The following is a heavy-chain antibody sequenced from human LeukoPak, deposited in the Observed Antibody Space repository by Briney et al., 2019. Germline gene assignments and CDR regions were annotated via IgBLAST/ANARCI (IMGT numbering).Heavy chain of an antibody. D-gene: IGHD3-10*01. CDR3: ARRRGDGSGIYYIKYYYDYYMDV. J-gene: IGHJ6*03. CDR2: IYYSGST. CDR1: GGSISSSSYY. Sequence: PSETLSLTCTVSGGSISSSSYYWGWIRQPPGKGLEWIGSIYYSGSTYYNPSLKSRVTISVDTSKNQFSLKLSSVTAADSAVYYCARRRGDGSGIYYIKYYYDYYMDVWGKGTTVTVSS. V-gene: IGHV4-39*01.